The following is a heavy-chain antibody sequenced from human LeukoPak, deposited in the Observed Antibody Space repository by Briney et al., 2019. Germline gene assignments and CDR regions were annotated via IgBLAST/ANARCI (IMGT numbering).Heavy chain of an antibody. J-gene: IGHJ4*02. CDR2: ISYDGSNK. CDR3: AKENAAAGGGYYFDY. Sequence: SCKVSGYTLTELSMHWVRQAPGKGLEWVAVISYDGSNKYYADSVKGRFTISRDNSKNTLYLQMNSLRAEDTAVYYCAKENAAAGGGYYFDYWGQGTLVTVSS. CDR1: GYTLTELS. V-gene: IGHV3-30*18. D-gene: IGHD6-13*01.